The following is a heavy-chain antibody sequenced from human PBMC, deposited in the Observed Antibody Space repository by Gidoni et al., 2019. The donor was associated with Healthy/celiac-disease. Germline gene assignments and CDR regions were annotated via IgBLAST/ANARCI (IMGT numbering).Heavy chain of an antibody. D-gene: IGHD3-22*01. CDR3: ARDPIPYDSSGYYSDY. Sequence: EVQLVESGGGLVKPGGSLRLSCAASGFTFSSYSMNWFRQAPGKGLEWVSSISSSSSYIYYADSVKGRFTISRDNAKNSLYLQMNSLRAEDTAVYYCARDPIPYDSSGYYSDYWGQGTLVTVSS. CDR2: ISSSSSYI. V-gene: IGHV3-21*01. J-gene: IGHJ4*02. CDR1: GFTFSSYS.